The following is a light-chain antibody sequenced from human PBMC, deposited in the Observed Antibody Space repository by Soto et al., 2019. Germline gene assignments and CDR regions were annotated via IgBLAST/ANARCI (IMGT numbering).Light chain of an antibody. CDR1: SSNIGMNT. Sequence: QSVLTQPPSASGTPGQRVILSCSGSSSNIGMNTVDWYQQLQGTAPKLLIYSNSQRPSGVPDRFYGSKSGTSASLAISSLQSEDEAEYYWAAWDDRLNAVVFAGGTKLTVL. V-gene: IGLV1-44*01. CDR3: AAWDDRLNAVV. J-gene: IGLJ2*01. CDR2: SNS.